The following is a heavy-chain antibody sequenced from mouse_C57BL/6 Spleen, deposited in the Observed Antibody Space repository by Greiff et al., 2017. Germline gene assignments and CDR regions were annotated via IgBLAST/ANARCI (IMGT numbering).Heavy chain of an antibody. D-gene: IGHD2-1*01. J-gene: IGHJ2*01. CDR1: GYTFTGYW. Sequence: VQLQQSGAELMKPGASVKLSCKATGYTFTGYWIQWVKQRPGQGLEWIGWFYPGSGSIKYNEKFKDKATLTADKSSSTVYMELSRLTSEDSAVYFCARHELLYYFDYWGQGTTLTVSS. CDR3: ARHELLYYFDY. CDR2: FYPGSGSI. V-gene: IGHV1-62-2*01.